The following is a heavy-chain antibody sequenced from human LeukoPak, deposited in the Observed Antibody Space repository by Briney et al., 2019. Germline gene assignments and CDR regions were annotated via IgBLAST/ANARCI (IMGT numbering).Heavy chain of an antibody. V-gene: IGHV3-23*01. Sequence: GGSLRLSCAASGFTFSSYAMSWVRQAPGKGLEGVSAISGSGGSTYYADSVKGRFTISRDNSKNTLYLQMNSLRAEDTAVYYCAKALYGSGSTMDCWGQGTLVTVSS. J-gene: IGHJ4*02. CDR3: AKALYGSGSTMDC. D-gene: IGHD3-10*01. CDR1: GFTFSSYA. CDR2: ISGSGGST.